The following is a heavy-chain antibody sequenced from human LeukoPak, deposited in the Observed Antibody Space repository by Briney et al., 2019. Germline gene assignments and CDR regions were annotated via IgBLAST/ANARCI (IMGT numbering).Heavy chain of an antibody. CDR3: ARLFSSNFFGVVIDY. V-gene: IGHV4-39*01. CDR2: IYHSGST. D-gene: IGHD3-3*01. Sequence: SETLSLTCTVSGGSISSSSYYWGWIRQPPGKGLEWIGSIYHSGSTYYNPSLKSRVTISVDTSKNQFSLKLSSVTAADTAVYYCARLFSSNFFGVVIDYWGQGTLVTVSS. CDR1: GGSISSSSYY. J-gene: IGHJ4*02.